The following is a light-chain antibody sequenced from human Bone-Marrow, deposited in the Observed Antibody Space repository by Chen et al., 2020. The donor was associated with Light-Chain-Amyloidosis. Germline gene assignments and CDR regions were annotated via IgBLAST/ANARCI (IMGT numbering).Light chain of an antibody. J-gene: IGLJ2*01. CDR2: RDT. V-gene: IGLV3-25*03. Sequence: SYELTQPPSVSVSPGQTARITCSGEDLPTKYAYWYQQKPGQAPVLVIHRDTERPSGISERFSGSSSGTTATLTISGVQAEDEADYHCQPADSSGTYEVIFGGGTKLTVL. CDR3: QPADSSGTYEVI. CDR1: DLPTKY.